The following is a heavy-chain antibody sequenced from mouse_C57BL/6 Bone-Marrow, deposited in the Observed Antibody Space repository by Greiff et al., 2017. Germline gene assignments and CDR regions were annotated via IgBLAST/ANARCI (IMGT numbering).Heavy chain of an antibody. CDR3: ARGYDYDYAMDY. J-gene: IGHJ4*01. CDR1: GYSFTDYN. V-gene: IGHV1-39*01. Sequence: VQLQQSGPELVKPGASVKISCKASGYSFTDYNMNWVKQSNGKSLEWIGVINPNYGTTNYNQKFKGKGTFTVDKSSSTAYMQLNSLTSEDSAVYYCARGYDYDYAMDYWGQGTSVTVSS. D-gene: IGHD2-4*01. CDR2: INPNYGTT.